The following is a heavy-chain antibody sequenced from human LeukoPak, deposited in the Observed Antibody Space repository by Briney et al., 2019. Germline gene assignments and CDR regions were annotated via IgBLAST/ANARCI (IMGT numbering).Heavy chain of an antibody. Sequence: PSETLSLTCTVSGGSISSYYWSWIRQPPGKGLEWIGYIYYSGSTNYNASLTNRVTISVDTPKNQFSLKLSSVTAADTAVYYCARGARGSYSYWGQGTLVTVSS. V-gene: IGHV4-59*08. CDR1: GGSISSYY. CDR2: IYYSGST. CDR3: ARGARGSYSY. J-gene: IGHJ4*02. D-gene: IGHD1-26*01.